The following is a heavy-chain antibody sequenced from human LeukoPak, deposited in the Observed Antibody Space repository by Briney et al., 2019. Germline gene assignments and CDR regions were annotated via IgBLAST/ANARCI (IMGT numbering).Heavy chain of an antibody. CDR1: GGSFSGYY. Sequence: SETLSLTCAVYGGSFSGYYWSWIRQPPGKGLEWIGEINHSGSTNYNPSLKSRVTISVDTSKNQFSLKLSSVPAADTAVYYCARDGPSLYYYYYGMDVWGQGTTVTVSS. V-gene: IGHV4-34*01. CDR2: INHSGST. CDR3: ARDGPSLYYYYYGMDV. J-gene: IGHJ6*02.